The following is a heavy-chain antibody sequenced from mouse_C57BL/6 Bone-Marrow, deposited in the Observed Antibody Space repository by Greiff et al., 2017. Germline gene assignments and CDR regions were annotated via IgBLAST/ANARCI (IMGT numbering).Heavy chain of an antibody. CDR3: AITPTTLWYFDV. J-gene: IGHJ1*03. CDR2: IHPSDSDT. V-gene: IGHV1-74*01. CDR1: GYTFTSYW. D-gene: IGHD2-1*01. Sequence: VQLQQPGAELVKPGASVKVSCKASGYTFTSYWMHWVKQRPGKGLEWIGRIHPSDSDTNYNQKFKGKATLTVDKFSSAAYMQLSSLTSKDSAVYYCAITPTTLWYFDVWGTGTTVTVSS.